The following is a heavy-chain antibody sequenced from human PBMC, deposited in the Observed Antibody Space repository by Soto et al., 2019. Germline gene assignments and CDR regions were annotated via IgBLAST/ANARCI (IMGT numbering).Heavy chain of an antibody. CDR3: ARGGLRFVPLDY. Sequence: QVQLVQSGAEVKKPGASVKVSCKASGYTFTSYGISWVRQAPGQGLEWMGWINAGNGNTKYSQKFQGRVTITRDTSASTAYMELSSLRSEDTAVYYCARGGLRFVPLDYWGQGTLVTVSS. V-gene: IGHV1-18*01. J-gene: IGHJ4*02. CDR1: GYTFTSYG. D-gene: IGHD5-12*01. CDR2: INAGNGNT.